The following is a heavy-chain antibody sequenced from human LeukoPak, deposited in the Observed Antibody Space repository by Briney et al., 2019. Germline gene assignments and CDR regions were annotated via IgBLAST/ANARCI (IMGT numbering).Heavy chain of an antibody. CDR3: ARGPRGDSYYYYMDV. D-gene: IGHD2-21*02. CDR1: GYTFTSYD. Sequence: ASVKVSCKASGYTFTSYDINWVRQATGQGLEWMGWMNPNSGNTGYAQKFQGRVTMTRNTSISTAYMELSSLRSEDTAMYYCARGPRGDSYYYYMDVWGKGTTVTVSS. CDR2: MNPNSGNT. J-gene: IGHJ6*03. V-gene: IGHV1-8*01.